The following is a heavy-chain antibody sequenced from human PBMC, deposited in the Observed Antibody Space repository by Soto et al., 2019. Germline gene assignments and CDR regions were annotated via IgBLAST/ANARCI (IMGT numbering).Heavy chain of an antibody. V-gene: IGHV4-34*01. CDR3: ARGQWEDYVY. Sequence: SETLSLTCAVYGGSFSGYYWSWIRQPPGKGLEWIGEINHSGSTNYNPSLKSRVTISVDTSKNQFSLKLSSVTAADTAVYYCARGQWEDYVYWGQGTLVTVSS. D-gene: IGHD1-26*01. CDR2: INHSGST. J-gene: IGHJ4*02. CDR1: GGSFSGYY.